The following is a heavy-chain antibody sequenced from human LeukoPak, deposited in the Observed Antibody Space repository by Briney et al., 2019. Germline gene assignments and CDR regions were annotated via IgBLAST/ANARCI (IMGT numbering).Heavy chain of an antibody. V-gene: IGHV1-2*02. CDR2: INPNSGGT. J-gene: IGHJ6*02. Sequence: ASVKVSCKASGYTFTGYYMYWVRQAPGQGLEWMGWINPNSGGTNYAQKFQGRVTMARDTSISTAYMELTRLRSDDTAVYYCARGKTYYYDSSGYLLDVWGQGTTVTVSS. CDR3: ARGKTYYYDSSGYLLDV. D-gene: IGHD3-22*01. CDR1: GYTFTGYY.